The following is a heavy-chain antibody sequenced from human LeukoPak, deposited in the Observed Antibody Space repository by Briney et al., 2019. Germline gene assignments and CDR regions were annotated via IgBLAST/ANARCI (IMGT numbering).Heavy chain of an antibody. V-gene: IGHV3-23*01. D-gene: IGHD6-13*01. Sequence: GGSLRLSCAASGFTLSTYAMSWVRQAPGKGLKWVSTVSGSGTFTYYADSVKGRFTISRDNSKNTLYLHMHSLRAEDTAVYYCAKDLLEQQLVPVAFELWGQGTMVTVSS. CDR1: GFTLSTYA. CDR2: VSGSGTFT. J-gene: IGHJ3*01. CDR3: AKDLLEQQLVPVAFEL.